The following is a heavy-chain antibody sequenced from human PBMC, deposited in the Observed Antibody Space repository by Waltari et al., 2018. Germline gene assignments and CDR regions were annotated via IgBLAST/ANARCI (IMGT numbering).Heavy chain of an antibody. V-gene: IGHV4-38-2*01. CDR2: IDHSGST. D-gene: IGHD4-17*01. CDR1: GYSISSGYY. J-gene: IGHJ1*01. CDR3: ARGGYGDYEYFQH. Sequence: QVQLQESGPGLVKPSETLSLTCAVSGYSISSGYYWGWIRQPPGKGLEWIGSIDHSGSTYDNPSLKSLVTISVDTSKNQFSLKLSSVTAADTAVYYCARGGYGDYEYFQHWGQGTLVTVSS.